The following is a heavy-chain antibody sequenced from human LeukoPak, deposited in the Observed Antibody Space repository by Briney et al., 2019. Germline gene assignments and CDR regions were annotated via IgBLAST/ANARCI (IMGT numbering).Heavy chain of an antibody. CDR3: ARVKVPAAIPDY. CDR2: IYHSGST. D-gene: IGHD2-2*02. J-gene: IGHJ4*02. Sequence: PSETLSLTCAVSGYSISSGYYWGWIRQPPGKGLEWIGSIYHSGSTYYNPSLKSRVTISVDTSKNQFSLKLSSVTAAGTAVYYCARVKVPAAIPDYWGQGTLVTVSS. V-gene: IGHV4-38-2*01. CDR1: GYSISSGYY.